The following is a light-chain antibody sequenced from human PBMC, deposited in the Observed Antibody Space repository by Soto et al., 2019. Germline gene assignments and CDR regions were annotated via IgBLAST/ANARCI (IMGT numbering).Light chain of an antibody. CDR3: QQFNNYPHT. V-gene: IGKV1D-13*01. CDR2: GAS. Sequence: AIQLTQSPSSLSASAGDRVTITCRASHGIGSALAWYQQKPGKAPKLLIYGASSLQSGVPSRFSGGGSGTEFSLTISSLQPEDFATFYCQQFNNYPHTFGQGTKLEIE. J-gene: IGKJ2*01. CDR1: HGIGSA.